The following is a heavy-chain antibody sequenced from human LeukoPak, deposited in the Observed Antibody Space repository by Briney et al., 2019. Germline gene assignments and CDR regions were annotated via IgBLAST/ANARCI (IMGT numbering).Heavy chain of an antibody. D-gene: IGHD2-2*01. V-gene: IGHV3-9*01. CDR2: ISWNSGSI. CDR3: AKDSCSSTTCSNDY. CDR1: GFTFDDYA. J-gene: IGHJ4*02. Sequence: PGGSLRLSCAASGFTFDDYAMHWVRQAPGKGLEWVPGISWNSGSIGYADSVKGRFTISRDNAKNSLYLQMNSLRAEDTALYYCAKDSCSSTTCSNDYWGQGTLVTVSS.